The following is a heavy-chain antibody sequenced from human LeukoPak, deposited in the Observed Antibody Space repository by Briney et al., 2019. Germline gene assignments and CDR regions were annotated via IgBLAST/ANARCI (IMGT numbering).Heavy chain of an antibody. Sequence: GRSLRLSCAPSGFTFSSYGTHWVRQAPGTGLECVAVISYDGSNKYYADSLKGRFTISRDNYKNTLYLQINNLRAEDTAVYYCAKGGWELLIDRYYFDYWGQGTLVTVSS. CDR2: ISYDGSNK. D-gene: IGHD1-26*01. J-gene: IGHJ4*02. CDR1: GFTFSSYG. V-gene: IGHV3-30*18. CDR3: AKGGWELLIDRYYFDY.